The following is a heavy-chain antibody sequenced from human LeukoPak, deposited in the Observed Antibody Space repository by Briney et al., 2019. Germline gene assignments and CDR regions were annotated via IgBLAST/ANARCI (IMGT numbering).Heavy chain of an antibody. CDR2: IYYSGST. D-gene: IGHD3-10*01. V-gene: IGHV4-59*01. CDR3: ARALRSITMVREYVGFDR. J-gene: IGHJ5*02. CDR1: GGSISSYY. Sequence: SETLSLTCTVSGGSISSYYWSWLRQPPGKGLEWIGYIYYSGSTNYNPSLKSRVTISVDTSKNQFSLKLSSVTAAGTAVYYCARALRSITMVREYVGFDRWGQGTLVTVSS.